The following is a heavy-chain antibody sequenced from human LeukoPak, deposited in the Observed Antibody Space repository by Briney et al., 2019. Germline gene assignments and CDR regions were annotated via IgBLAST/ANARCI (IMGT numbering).Heavy chain of an antibody. D-gene: IGHD3-22*01. CDR3: IGGGSDSSGYVDY. CDR1: GGSISSSNW. J-gene: IGHJ4*02. Sequence: PSETLSLTCAVSGGSISSSNWWSWVRQPPGKGLEWIGEIYHSGSTNYNPPLKSRVTISVDKSKNQFSLKLSSVTAADTAVYYCIGGGSDSSGYVDYWGQGTLVTVSS. CDR2: IYHSGST. V-gene: IGHV4-4*02.